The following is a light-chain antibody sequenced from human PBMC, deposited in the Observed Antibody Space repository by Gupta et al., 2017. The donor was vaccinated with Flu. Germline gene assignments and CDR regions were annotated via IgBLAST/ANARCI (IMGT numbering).Light chain of an antibody. CDR3: GTWDSRLNIVV. J-gene: IGLJ2*01. CDR2: ERN. Sequence: QSVLTQPPSVSAAPGQKVTISCSGSSSTIGSNYVSWYQQLPGTAPKLLIYERNKRPSGVPDRFSGSKSGTSATLAISGLQTGDEADYYGGTWDSRLNIVVFGGGTKVTVL. CDR1: SSTIGSNY. V-gene: IGLV1-51*02.